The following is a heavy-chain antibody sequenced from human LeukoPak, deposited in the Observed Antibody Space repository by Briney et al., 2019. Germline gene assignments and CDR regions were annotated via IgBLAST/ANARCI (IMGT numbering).Heavy chain of an antibody. CDR3: ARGGRYFDWLFFLDY. CDR2: IYHSGST. J-gene: IGHJ4*02. V-gene: IGHV4-38-2*02. CDR1: GYSISSGYY. Sequence: PSETLSLTCTVSGYSISSGYYWGWIRQPPGKGLEWIGSIYHSGSTYYNPSLKSRVTISVDKSKNQFSLRLSSVTAADTAVYYCARGGRYFDWLFFLDYWGQGTLVTVSS. D-gene: IGHD3-9*01.